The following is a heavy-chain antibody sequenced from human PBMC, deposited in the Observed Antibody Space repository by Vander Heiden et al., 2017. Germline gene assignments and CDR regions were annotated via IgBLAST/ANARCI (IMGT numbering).Heavy chain of an antibody. Sequence: QVQLVESGGGVVQPGRSLRLSCAASGFTFSSYGMHWVRQAPGKGLEWVAVIWYDGSNKYYEDSVKGRFTISRDNSKNTLYLQMNSLRAEDTAVYYCARDVGATTIDYWGQGTLVTVSS. CDR1: GFTFSSYG. D-gene: IGHD1-26*01. V-gene: IGHV3-33*01. CDR3: ARDVGATTIDY. J-gene: IGHJ4*02. CDR2: IWYDGSNK.